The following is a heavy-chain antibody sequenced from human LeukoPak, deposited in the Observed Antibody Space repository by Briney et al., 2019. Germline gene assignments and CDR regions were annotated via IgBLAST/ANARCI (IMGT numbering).Heavy chain of an antibody. V-gene: IGHV4-34*01. D-gene: IGHD3-16*01. CDR1: GGSFSGYY. J-gene: IGHJ6*03. CDR3: ARVKDPGGYYYYYYMDA. CDR2: INHSGGT. Sequence: SETLSLTCAVYGGSFSGYYWSWIRQSPGKGLEWIGEINHSGGTKYNPSLKSRVTISVDTSKNQFSLKLSSVTAADTAMYYRARVKDPGGYYYYYYMDAWGKGTTVTVSS.